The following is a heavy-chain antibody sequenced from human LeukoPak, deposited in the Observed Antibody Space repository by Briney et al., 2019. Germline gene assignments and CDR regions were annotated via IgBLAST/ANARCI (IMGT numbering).Heavy chain of an antibody. D-gene: IGHD1-1*01. J-gene: IGHJ4*02. CDR2: IYHSGST. V-gene: IGHV4-4*02. CDR1: GFTFSRYSM. Sequence: PGGSLRLSCAASGFTFSRYSMNWVRQPPGKGLEWIGEIYHSGSTNYNPSLKGRVTISLDKSKNQFSLNLTSVTAADTAVYYCARASHWNQLHYFDYWGQGTLVTVSS. CDR3: ARASHWNQLHYFDY.